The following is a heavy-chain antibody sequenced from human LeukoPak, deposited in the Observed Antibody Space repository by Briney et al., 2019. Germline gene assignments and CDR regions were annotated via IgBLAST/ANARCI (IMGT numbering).Heavy chain of an antibody. D-gene: IGHD4-17*01. CDR3: ARDLPTTVTTPRFDY. CDR2: INSDGSST. Sequence: GGSLRLSCAASGFTFSSYWMHWVRQAPGKGLVWVSRINSDGSSTSYADSVKGRFTISRDNAKNTPYLQMNSLRAEDTAVYYCARDLPTTVTTPRFDYWGQGTLVTVSS. V-gene: IGHV3-74*01. CDR1: GFTFSSYW. J-gene: IGHJ4*02.